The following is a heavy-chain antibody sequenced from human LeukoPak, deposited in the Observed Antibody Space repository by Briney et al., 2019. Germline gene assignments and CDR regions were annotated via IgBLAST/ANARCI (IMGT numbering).Heavy chain of an antibody. Sequence: GGSLRLSCAASGFIFSNYGMHWVRQAPGKGLEWVAVIWFDGTNDDYADSEKGRFTISRDNSKNTLFLQMNSLRAEDTAVYYCAKVVPFERGFDYWGQGTLVTVSS. J-gene: IGHJ4*02. CDR2: IWFDGTND. CDR1: GFIFSNYG. D-gene: IGHD6-6*01. CDR3: AKVVPFERGFDY. V-gene: IGHV3-33*06.